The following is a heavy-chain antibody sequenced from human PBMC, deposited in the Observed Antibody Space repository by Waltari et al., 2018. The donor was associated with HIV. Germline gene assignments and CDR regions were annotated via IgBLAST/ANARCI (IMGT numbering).Heavy chain of an antibody. D-gene: IGHD4-17*01. CDR3: ARGPRPSTVTAPGWYFDL. Sequence: QVQLQQWGSGLLKPSETLSRTCPVYGGSSRCYYCRWISQPPGKGLKWIGEINHKRDANYNPSLKIRVIMAVDTSKNPFSLKLDSVTAADTALYYCARGPRPSTVTAPGWYFDLWGRGTLVIVSS. J-gene: IGHJ2*01. CDR2: INHKRDA. CDR1: GGSSRCYY. V-gene: IGHV4-34*01.